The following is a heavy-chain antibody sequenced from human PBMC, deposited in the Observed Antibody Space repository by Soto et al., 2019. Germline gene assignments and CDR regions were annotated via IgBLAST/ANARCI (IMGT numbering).Heavy chain of an antibody. Sequence: GGSLRLSCAASGFTFSSCGMNWVRQAPGKGLEWVSSVSGSGDRTYYADSAKGRFTISRDNSKDTLSLQMNVLRAEDTAIYYCVKGCGPTCYAAFGWGQGTLVTVSS. V-gene: IGHV3-23*01. J-gene: IGHJ4*02. D-gene: IGHD2-2*01. CDR1: GFTFSSCG. CDR3: VKGCGPTCYAAFG. CDR2: VSGSGDRT.